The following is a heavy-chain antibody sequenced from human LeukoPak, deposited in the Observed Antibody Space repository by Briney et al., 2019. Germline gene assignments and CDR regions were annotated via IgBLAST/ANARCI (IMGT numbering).Heavy chain of an antibody. D-gene: IGHD3-22*01. CDR1: GGSISSSGYY. V-gene: IGHV4-39*01. CDR3: ARRSAPYYDSSGYPPYYFDY. J-gene: IGHJ4*02. CDR2: IYYSGST. Sequence: SETLSLTCTVSGGSISSSGYYWGWIRQPPGKGLEWIGSIYYSGSTYYNPSLKSRVTISVDTSKNQFSLKLSSVTAADTAVYYCARRSAPYYDSSGYPPYYFDYWGQGTLVTVSS.